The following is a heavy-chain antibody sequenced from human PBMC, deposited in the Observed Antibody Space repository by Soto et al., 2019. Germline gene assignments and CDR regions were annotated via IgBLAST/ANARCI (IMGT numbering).Heavy chain of an antibody. CDR1: GGSISSSNW. CDR3: ARGPLVVASYNWFDP. J-gene: IGHJ5*02. V-gene: IGHV4-4*02. Sequence: TSETLSLTCAVSGGSISSSNWWSWGRQPPGKGLEWIGEIYHSGSTHYNPSLKSRVTISVDKSKNQFSLKLSSVTAADTAVYYCARGPLVVASYNWFDPWGQGTLVTVSS. D-gene: IGHD3-22*01. CDR2: IYHSGST.